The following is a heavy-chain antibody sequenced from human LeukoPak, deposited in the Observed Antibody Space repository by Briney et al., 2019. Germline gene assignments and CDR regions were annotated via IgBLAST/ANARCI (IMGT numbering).Heavy chain of an antibody. V-gene: IGHV1-18*01. D-gene: IGHD6-6*01. CDR1: GYTFTNYH. CDR3: ARAWGEDIAARPYYFDY. J-gene: IGHJ4*02. Sequence: ASVKVPCKASGYTFTNYHISWVRQAPGQGLEWMGWISTYNGNTNYAPKFQGRVTMTTDTSTSTAYMELRSLRSDDTAAYYCARAWGEDIAARPYYFDYWGQGTLVTVSS. CDR2: ISTYNGNT.